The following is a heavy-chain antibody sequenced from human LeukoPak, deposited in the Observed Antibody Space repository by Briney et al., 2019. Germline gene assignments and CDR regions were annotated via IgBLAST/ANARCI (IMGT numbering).Heavy chain of an antibody. Sequence: EGSLRLSCAASGFTFSSYSMNWVRQAPGKGLEWISSISSSSSYIYYADSVKGRFTISRDNAKNSLYLQMNSLRAEDTAVYYCARGAACRTVNFDYWGQGTLVTVSS. V-gene: IGHV3-21*01. CDR3: ARGAACRTVNFDY. D-gene: IGHD6-6*01. CDR2: ISSSSSYI. CDR1: GFTFSSYS. J-gene: IGHJ4*02.